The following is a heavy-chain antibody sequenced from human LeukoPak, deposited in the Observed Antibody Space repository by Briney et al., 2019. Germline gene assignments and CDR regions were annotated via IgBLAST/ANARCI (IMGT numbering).Heavy chain of an antibody. CDR2: IRYDGSNK. CDR1: GFTFSSYG. J-gene: IGHJ4*02. Sequence: GGSLRLSCAASGFTFSSYGMHWVRQAPGKGLEWVAFIRYDGSNKHYADSVKGRFTISRDNSKNTLYLQMNSLRAEDTAVYYCAKAGWAAAGYYFDYWGQGTLVTVSS. V-gene: IGHV3-30*02. D-gene: IGHD6-13*01. CDR3: AKAGWAAAGYYFDY.